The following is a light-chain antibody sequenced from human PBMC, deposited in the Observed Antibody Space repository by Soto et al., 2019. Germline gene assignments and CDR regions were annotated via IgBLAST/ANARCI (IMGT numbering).Light chain of an antibody. CDR1: QSVPSTY. CDR2: GTS. J-gene: IGKJ1*01. V-gene: IGKV3-20*01. CDR3: QQSGNSPWT. Sequence: VFSQYQGRVSLSPGERATLSCRASQSVPSTYFAWYQQKPGQPPRLLISGTSNRATGIPDRFSGSGSGTDFTLTISRLEPEAFALYFCQQSGNSPWTFAQGTKVDIK.